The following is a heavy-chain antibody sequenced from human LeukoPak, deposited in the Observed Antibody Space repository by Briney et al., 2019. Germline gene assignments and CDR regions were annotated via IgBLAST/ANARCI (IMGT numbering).Heavy chain of an antibody. CDR2: IKQDGSEK. J-gene: IGHJ4*02. D-gene: IGHD6-19*01. V-gene: IGHV3-7*03. Sequence: GGSLRLSCAASGFTFSSYRMSWVRQAPGKGLEWVANIKQDGSEKYYVDSVKGRFTISRDNAKNSLYLQMNSLRVEDTAVYYCARWGQRGSGWAKLFDYWGQGTLVTVSS. CDR1: GFTFSSYR. CDR3: ARWGQRGSGWAKLFDY.